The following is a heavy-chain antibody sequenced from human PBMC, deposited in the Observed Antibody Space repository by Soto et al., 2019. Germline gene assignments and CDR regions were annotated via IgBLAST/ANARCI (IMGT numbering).Heavy chain of an antibody. D-gene: IGHD6-19*01. J-gene: IGHJ4*02. CDR3: AKDPGGQAVALDY. CDR2: ISYDGSNK. Sequence: QVQLVESGGGVVQPGRSLRLSCAASGFTLSSYGIHWVRQAPGKGLEWVAVISYDGSNKYYADSVKGRFTISRDNSKNTLYLQMNSLRAEDTAVYYCAKDPGGQAVALDYWGQGTLVTVSS. V-gene: IGHV3-30*18. CDR1: GFTLSSYG.